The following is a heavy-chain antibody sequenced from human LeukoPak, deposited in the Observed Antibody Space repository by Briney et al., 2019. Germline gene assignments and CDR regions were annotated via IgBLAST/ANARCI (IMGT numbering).Heavy chain of an antibody. CDR2: ISGSGGST. D-gene: IGHD5-18*01. Sequence: GGSLRLSCAASGFTFSSYAMSWVRQAPGKGLEWVSAISGSGGSTYYADSVKGRFTLSRDNSKNTLYLQMNSLRAEDTAVYYCAKDEGYSYDNRAYYFDYWGQGTLVTVSP. CDR3: AKDEGYSYDNRAYYFDY. V-gene: IGHV3-23*01. CDR1: GFTFSSYA. J-gene: IGHJ4*02.